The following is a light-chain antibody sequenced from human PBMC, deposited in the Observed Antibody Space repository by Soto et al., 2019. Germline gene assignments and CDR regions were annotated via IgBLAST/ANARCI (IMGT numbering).Light chain of an antibody. Sequence: QMTQSPSSLSASVGDMVSITCRASQDISKSLVWFQKKHGKAPKPLIYGASSLQNGVPSKLRGSGYGTDLTITISSMKNEDFETYYCQQSYSRTITFGQGTRLEIK. CDR1: QDISKS. J-gene: IGKJ5*01. V-gene: IGKV1-16*02. CDR3: QQSYSRTIT. CDR2: GAS.